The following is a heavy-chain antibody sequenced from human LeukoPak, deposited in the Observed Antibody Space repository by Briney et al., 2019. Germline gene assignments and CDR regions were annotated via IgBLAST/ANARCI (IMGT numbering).Heavy chain of an antibody. D-gene: IGHD6-19*01. V-gene: IGHV4-30-2*01. J-gene: IGHJ5*02. CDR3: ARASQWLGSRWFDP. CDR1: GGSISSGGYS. Sequence: SQTLSLTCAVSGGSISSGGYSWSWIRQPPGKGLEWIGYINHSGSTYYNPSLKSRVTISVDRSKNQFSLKLSSVTAADTAVYYCARASQWLGSRWFDPWGQGTLVTVSS. CDR2: INHSGST.